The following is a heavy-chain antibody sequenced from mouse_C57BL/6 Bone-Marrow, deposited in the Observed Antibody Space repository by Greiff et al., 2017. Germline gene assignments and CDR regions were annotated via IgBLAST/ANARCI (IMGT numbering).Heavy chain of an antibody. D-gene: IGHD1-1*01. CDR1: GFTFSDYG. CDR2: ISSGSSTI. J-gene: IGHJ4*01. Sequence: EVKLVESGGGLVKPGGSLKLSCAASGFTFSDYGMHWVRQAPEKGLEWVAYISSGSSTIYYADTVKGRFTISRDNAKNTLFLQMTSLRSEDTAMYYCARQGTTDARDYWGQGTSVTVSS. V-gene: IGHV5-17*01. CDR3: ARQGTTDARDY.